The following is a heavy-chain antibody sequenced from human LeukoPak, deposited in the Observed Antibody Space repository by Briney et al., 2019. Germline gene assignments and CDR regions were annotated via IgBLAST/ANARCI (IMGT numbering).Heavy chain of an antibody. J-gene: IGHJ6*02. V-gene: IGHV3-30*18. CDR2: ISYDGSNK. CDR3: AKEGGITTAYGMDV. D-gene: IGHD3-3*01. CDR1: GFTFSSYG. Sequence: QSGGSLRLSCAAPGFTFSSYGMHWVRQAPGKGLEWVAVISYDGSNKYYADSVKGRFTISRDNSKNTLYLQMNSLRAEDTAVYYCAKEGGITTAYGMDVWGQGTTVTVSS.